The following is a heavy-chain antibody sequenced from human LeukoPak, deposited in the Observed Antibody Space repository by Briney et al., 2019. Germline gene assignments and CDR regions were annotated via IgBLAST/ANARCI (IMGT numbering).Heavy chain of an antibody. V-gene: IGHV3-30*04. CDR3: ARVYSSGWRYFDY. CDR1: GFTFSSYA. D-gene: IGHD6-19*01. Sequence: GGSLRLSCAASGFTFSSYAMHWVRQAPGKGLEWVALIPYDGSNKYYADSVKGRFTISRDNAKNSLYLQMNSLRAEDTAVYYCARVYSSGWRYFDYWGQGTLVTVSS. CDR2: IPYDGSNK. J-gene: IGHJ4*02.